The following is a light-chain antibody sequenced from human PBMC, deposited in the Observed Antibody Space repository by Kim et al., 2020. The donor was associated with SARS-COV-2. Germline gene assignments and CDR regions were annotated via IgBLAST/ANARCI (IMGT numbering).Light chain of an antibody. CDR2: EVT. CDR1: NSDVGGYNY. V-gene: IGLV2-8*01. CDR3: SSYAGSNTVV. Sequence: QSALTQPPSASGSPGQSVTISCTGTNSDVGGYNYVSWFRKYPGKAPKLIIYEVTKRPTGVPDRLSGSKSGNTASLTVSGLQAEEEADYFCSSYAGSNTVVFGGGTQLTVL. J-gene: IGLJ2*01.